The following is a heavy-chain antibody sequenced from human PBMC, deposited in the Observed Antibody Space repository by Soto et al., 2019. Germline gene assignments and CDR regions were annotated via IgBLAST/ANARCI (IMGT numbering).Heavy chain of an antibody. CDR3: ARVRVAAAGTVGPYYFDY. V-gene: IGHV3-30-3*01. J-gene: IGHJ4*02. CDR1: GFTFSSYA. CDR2: ISYDGSNK. D-gene: IGHD6-13*01. Sequence: QVQLVESGGGVVQPGRSLRLSCAASGFTFSSYAMHWVRQAPGKGLEWVAVISYDGSNKYYADSVKGRFTISRDNXKXTXXLQMNSLRAEDTAVYYCARVRVAAAGTVGPYYFDYWGQGTLVTVSS.